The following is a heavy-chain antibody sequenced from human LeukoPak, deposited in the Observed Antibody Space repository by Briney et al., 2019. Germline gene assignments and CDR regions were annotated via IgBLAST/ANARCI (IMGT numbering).Heavy chain of an antibody. V-gene: IGHV3-9*01. CDR1: GFTFDDYA. J-gene: IGHJ4*02. CDR2: ISWNSGSI. Sequence: PGRSLRLSCAASGFTFDDYAMHWVRQAPGKGLEWVSGISWNSGSISYADSVKGRFTISRDNAKNSLYLQMDSLRAEDTALYYCAKAPYGSGSPFFDYWGQGTLVTISS. D-gene: IGHD3-10*01. CDR3: AKAPYGSGSPFFDY.